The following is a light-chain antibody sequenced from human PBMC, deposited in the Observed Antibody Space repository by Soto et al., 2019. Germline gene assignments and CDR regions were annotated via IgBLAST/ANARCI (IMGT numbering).Light chain of an antibody. V-gene: IGLV1-40*01. J-gene: IGLJ2*01. CDR3: QFYDSCLSGPLV. CDR2: GNS. Sequence: QSVLTQPPSVSGAPGQRVTISCTGSSSNIGAGYDVHWYQQLPGTAPKLLIYGNSNRPSGVPDRFSGSKSGTSASLAITGLQAEDEADYYCQFYDSCLSGPLVFGGGTKLTVL. CDR1: SSNIGAGYD.